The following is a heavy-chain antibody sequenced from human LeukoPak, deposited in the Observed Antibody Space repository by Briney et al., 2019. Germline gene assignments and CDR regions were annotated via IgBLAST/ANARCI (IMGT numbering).Heavy chain of an antibody. CDR1: GYTFTDYF. CDR3: ARNYGHNSKYFDF. J-gene: IGHJ4*02. CDR2: IRPNSGDT. V-gene: IGHV1-2*02. Sequence: ASVKVSRKASGYTFTDYFIHWVRQAPGQGLEWMGWIRPNSGDTHYAQRSQGRVTMTRDTSVSTAHMELSSLRSDDTAIYYCARNYGHNSKYFDFWGQGTLVTVSS. D-gene: IGHD4-17*01.